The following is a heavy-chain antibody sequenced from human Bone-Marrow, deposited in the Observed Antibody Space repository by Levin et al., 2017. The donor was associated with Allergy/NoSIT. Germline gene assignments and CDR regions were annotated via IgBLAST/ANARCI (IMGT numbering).Heavy chain of an antibody. CDR3: ARDGDPGIGVAGATAVLTTYYYCYGMDV. Sequence: GESLKISCAASGLTFSSYAMSWVRQAPGKGLEWVSAISGSGGSTYYADSVKGRFTISRDNSKNTLYLQMNSLRAEDTAVYYCARDGDPGIGVAGATAVLTTYYYCYGMDVWGQGTTVTVS. CDR1: GLTFSSYA. J-gene: IGHJ6*02. CDR2: ISGSGGST. V-gene: IGHV3-23*01. D-gene: IGHD6-13*01.